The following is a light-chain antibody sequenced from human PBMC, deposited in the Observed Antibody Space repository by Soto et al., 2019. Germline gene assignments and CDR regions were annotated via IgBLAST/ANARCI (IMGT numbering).Light chain of an antibody. CDR1: QSISSY. J-gene: IGKJ1*01. V-gene: IGKV1-39*01. CDR2: AAS. Sequence: DIQMTQSPSSLSASLGDRFTITCRASQSISSYLNWYQQKPGKAPKLLIYAASSLQSGVPSRFSGSGSGTDFTLTISSLQPEDFATYYCQQSYSTPPWTFGQGTKVEIK. CDR3: QQSYSTPPWT.